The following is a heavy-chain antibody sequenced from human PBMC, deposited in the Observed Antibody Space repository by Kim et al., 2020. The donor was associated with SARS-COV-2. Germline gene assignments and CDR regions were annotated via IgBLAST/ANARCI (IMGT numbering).Heavy chain of an antibody. CDR3: ARNSGWYDS. V-gene: IGHV3-23*01. D-gene: IGHD1-26*01. CDR2: SMGSGGST. J-gene: IGHJ5*01. CDR1: GFNFISND. Sequence: GGSLRLSCIASGFNFISNDMTWVRQVPGKGPEWVATSMGSGGSTFHADSVRGLFTMSRDNSKYAVYLQMNSLRVEDTAIYYCARNSGWYDSWGQGLLVTVSS.